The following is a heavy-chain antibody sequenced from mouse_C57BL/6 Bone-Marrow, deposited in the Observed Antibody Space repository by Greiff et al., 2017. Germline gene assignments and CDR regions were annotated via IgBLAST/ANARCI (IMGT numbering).Heavy chain of an antibody. J-gene: IGHJ4*01. D-gene: IGHD1-1*01. CDR3: ARRGTTVVGAMDY. V-gene: IGHV1-22*01. CDR2: INPNNGGT. Sequence: LVEPGASVKMSCKASGYTFTDYNMHWVKQSHGKSLEWIGYINPNNGGTSYNQKFKGKATLTVNKSSSTAYMELRSLTSEDSAVYYCARRGTTVVGAMDYWGQGTSVTVSS. CDR1: GYTFTDYN.